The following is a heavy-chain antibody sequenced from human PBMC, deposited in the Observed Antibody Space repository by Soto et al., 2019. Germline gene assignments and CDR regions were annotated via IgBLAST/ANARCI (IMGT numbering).Heavy chain of an antibody. V-gene: IGHV4-39*01. CDR2: IDYSGTT. Sequence: QLQLQESGPGLVKPSETLSLTCTVSGGSISSSRHFWGWIRQPPGKVLEWVGSIDYSGTTYYSPSLNRRVTVSVDTSKNQFSLKLSYVTAADTAVYYCARHGPNTVSYSEYFQYWGQGTLLIVSS. CDR3: ARHGPNTVSYSEYFQY. CDR1: GGSISSSRHF. J-gene: IGHJ1*01. D-gene: IGHD2-15*01.